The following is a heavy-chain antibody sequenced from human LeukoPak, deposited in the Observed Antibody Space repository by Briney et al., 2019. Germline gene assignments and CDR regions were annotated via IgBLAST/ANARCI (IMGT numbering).Heavy chain of an antibody. Sequence: GGSLRLSCAASGFTFSSYEMNWVRQAPGKGLEWVSYISGSGITIYYADSVKGRFTISRDNSKNTLYLQMNSLRAEDTAVYYCAKDSRYYYMDVWGKGTTVTVSS. J-gene: IGHJ6*03. CDR1: GFTFSSYE. D-gene: IGHD2/OR15-2a*01. CDR3: AKDSRYYYMDV. CDR2: ISGSGITI. V-gene: IGHV3-48*03.